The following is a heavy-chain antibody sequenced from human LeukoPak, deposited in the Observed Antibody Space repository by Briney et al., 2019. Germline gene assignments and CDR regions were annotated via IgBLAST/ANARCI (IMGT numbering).Heavy chain of an antibody. D-gene: IGHD6-13*01. CDR1: GFTFSSYW. V-gene: IGHV3-30-3*01. CDR3: ARDTIAAAGNFDY. CDR2: ISNDGSNK. Sequence: GGSLRLSCAASGFTFSSYWMHWVRQAPGKGLEWVALISNDGSNKFYADSVKGRITISRDNSKNTLYLQVNSLRAEDTAVYYCARDTIAAAGNFDYWGQGTLVTVSS. J-gene: IGHJ4*02.